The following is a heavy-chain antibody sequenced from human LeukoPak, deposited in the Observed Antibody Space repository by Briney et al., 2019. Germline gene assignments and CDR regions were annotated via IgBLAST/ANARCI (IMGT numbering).Heavy chain of an antibody. CDR3: ATGRAAGKYYYDSSGYYSFDY. CDR2: TYYSGST. J-gene: IGHJ4*02. V-gene: IGHV4-31*03. CDR1: GGSISSGGYY. D-gene: IGHD3-22*01. Sequence: SETLSLTCTVSGGSISSGGYYWSLIRQHPGKGLEWIGYTYYSGSTYYNPSLKSRVTISVDTSKNQFSLKLSSVTAADTAVYYCATGRAAGKYYYDSSGYYSFDYWGQGTLVTVSS.